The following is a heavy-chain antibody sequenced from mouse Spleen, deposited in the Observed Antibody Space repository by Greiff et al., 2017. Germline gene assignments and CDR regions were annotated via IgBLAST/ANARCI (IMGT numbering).Heavy chain of an antibody. CDR1: GYTFTDYE. D-gene: IGHD4-1*01. CDR3: ARCGTGYAMDY. Sequence: VKLVESGAELVRPGASVTLSCKASGYTFTDYEMHWVKQTPVHGLEWIGAIDPETGGTAYNQKFKGKATLTADKSSSTAYMELRSLTSEDSAVYYCARCGTGYAMDYWGQGTSVTVSS. J-gene: IGHJ4*01. CDR2: IDPETGGT. V-gene: IGHV1-15*01.